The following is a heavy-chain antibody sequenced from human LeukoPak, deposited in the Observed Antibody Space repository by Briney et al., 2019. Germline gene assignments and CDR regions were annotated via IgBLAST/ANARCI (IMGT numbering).Heavy chain of an antibody. CDR1: GFTFSTYA. V-gene: IGHV3-23*01. J-gene: IGHJ4*02. CDR3: AKDAKRNYDFWDRFDY. CDR2: ISGSGEST. Sequence: GGSLRLSCAASGFTFSTYAMRWVRQAPGKGLEWVSAISGSGESTYYAGSVKGRFTISRDNSKNTLYLQMNSLRADDTALYYCAKDAKRNYDFWDRFDYWGQGALVTVSS. D-gene: IGHD3-3*01.